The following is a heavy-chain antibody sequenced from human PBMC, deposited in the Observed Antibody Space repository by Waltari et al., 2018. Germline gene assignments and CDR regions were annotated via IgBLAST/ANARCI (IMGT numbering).Heavy chain of an antibody. J-gene: IGHJ4*02. D-gene: IGHD1-26*01. CDR3: ARGGAGATIAN. Sequence: QLQLQQWGAGLFKPSETLSLTCAVYGGSFSGHYWSWIRQPPGKGLEWIGELNHSGRTNYNPSLKSRVTLSLDTSKNQFSLELNSVIAADTAVYYCARGGAGATIANWGQGTLVTVSS. V-gene: IGHV4-34*01. CDR1: GGSFSGHY. CDR2: LNHSGRT.